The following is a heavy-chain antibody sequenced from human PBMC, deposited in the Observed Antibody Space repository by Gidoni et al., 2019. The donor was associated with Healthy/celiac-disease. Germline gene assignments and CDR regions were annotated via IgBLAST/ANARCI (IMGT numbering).Heavy chain of an antibody. Sequence: QEPMVESGGGVVQPGRSLSVSCAPSGFPFSSYGVHWVRQAPGKGLEWVAVIWYDGSNKYYADSVKGRFTISRDNSKNTLYLQMNSLRAEDTAVYYCARDGRRELLNWYFDLWGRGTLVTVSS. J-gene: IGHJ2*01. D-gene: IGHD1-26*01. CDR2: IWYDGSNK. V-gene: IGHV3-33*01. CDR3: ARDGRRELLNWYFDL. CDR1: GFPFSSYG.